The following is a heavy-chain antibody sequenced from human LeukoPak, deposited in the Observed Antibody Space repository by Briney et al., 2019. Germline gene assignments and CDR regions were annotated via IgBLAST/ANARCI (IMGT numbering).Heavy chain of an antibody. V-gene: IGHV3-48*01. CDR3: ARDLTLSY. Sequence: GGSLGLSCAASGFTFSSYNMNWVRQAPGKGLEWVSFISSSAGTIYYADSVKGRFTISKDNAKNSLYLQMNSLRVEDTAVYYCARDLTLSYWGQGTLVTVSS. J-gene: IGHJ4*02. D-gene: IGHD1-14*01. CDR1: GFTFSSYN. CDR2: ISSSAGTI.